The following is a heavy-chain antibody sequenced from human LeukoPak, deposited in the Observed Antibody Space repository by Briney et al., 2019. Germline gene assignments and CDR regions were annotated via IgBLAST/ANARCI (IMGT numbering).Heavy chain of an antibody. CDR2: ISYDGRTK. J-gene: IGHJ4*02. Sequence: GGSLRLSCAASGFTFSDYGMHWVRQAPGKGLEWVAVISYDGRTKYYGDSVKGRFTVSRDNSKNTLYLQMNSLRAEDTAVYYCAKAKFGIQYYFDYWGQGTLVTVSS. V-gene: IGHV3-30*18. CDR1: GFTFSDYG. D-gene: IGHD1-14*01. CDR3: AKAKFGIQYYFDY.